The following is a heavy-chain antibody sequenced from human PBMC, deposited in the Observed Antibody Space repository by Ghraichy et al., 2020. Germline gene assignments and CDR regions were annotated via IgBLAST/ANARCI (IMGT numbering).Heavy chain of an antibody. V-gene: IGHV4-59*01. CDR3: ARGGSDYRYYYYGMDV. Sequence: ETLSLTCTVSGGSISSYYWSWIRQPPGKGLEWIGYIYYSGSTNYNPSLKSRVTISVDTSKNQFSLKLSSVTAADTAVYYCARGGSDYRYYYYGMDVWGQGTTVTVSS. CDR2: IYYSGST. J-gene: IGHJ6*02. CDR1: GGSISSYY. D-gene: IGHD4-17*01.